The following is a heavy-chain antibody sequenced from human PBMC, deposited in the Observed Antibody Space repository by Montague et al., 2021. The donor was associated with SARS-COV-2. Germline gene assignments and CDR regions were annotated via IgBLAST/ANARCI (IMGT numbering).Heavy chain of an antibody. CDR1: GGSISGYY. V-gene: IGHV4-59*01. Sequence: SETLSLTCTVAGGSISGYYWSWIRQPPGKGLEWIGYIYYSGSTKYKPFLESRVTVSVDRSKNQVSLKLSSVTAADTAVYYCARLLRSCTNGVCRTYYYYAMDVWGQGTTITVSS. CDR2: IYYSGST. D-gene: IGHD2-8*01. CDR3: ARLLRSCTNGVCRTYYYYAMDV. J-gene: IGHJ6*02.